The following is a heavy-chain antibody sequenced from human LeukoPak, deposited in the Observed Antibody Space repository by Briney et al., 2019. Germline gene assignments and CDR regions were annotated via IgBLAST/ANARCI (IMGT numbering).Heavy chain of an antibody. V-gene: IGHV5-51*01. J-gene: IGHJ4*02. CDR3: ARQKGSGSEMD. CDR2: IFPLDADT. CDR1: TDTFSTSW. D-gene: IGHD3-10*01. Sequence: GESLKISCQGSTDTFSTSWIGWVRQMSGRGLEWMGIIFPLDADTRYSPSFQGHVTISVDKSINTAYLQWSSLKASDSAVYYCARQKGSGSEMDWGQGTLVTVSS.